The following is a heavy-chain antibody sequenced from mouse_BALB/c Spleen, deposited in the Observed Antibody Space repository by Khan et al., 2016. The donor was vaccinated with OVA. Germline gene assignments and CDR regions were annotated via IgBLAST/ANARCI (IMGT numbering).Heavy chain of an antibody. CDR2: IDPANGNT. Sequence: EVQLQQSGAELVKPGASVKLSCTASGFNIKDTYMHWVKQRPEQGLEWIGRIDPANGNTKYDPKFQGKATITEDTSSNTAYLQLSSLTSEDTAVYYCARDGSYVGWFAYWGQGTLVTVSA. D-gene: IGHD1-1*02. V-gene: IGHV14-3*02. CDR1: GFNIKDTY. CDR3: ARDGSYVGWFAY. J-gene: IGHJ3*01.